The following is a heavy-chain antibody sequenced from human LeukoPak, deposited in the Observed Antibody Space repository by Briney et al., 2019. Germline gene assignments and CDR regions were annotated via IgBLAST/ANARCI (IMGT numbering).Heavy chain of an antibody. CDR1: GFTFSSYW. J-gene: IGHJ4*02. V-gene: IGHV3-74*01. CDR2: INSDGSST. CDR3: ARRRRFVDTAMDDDY. D-gene: IGHD5-18*01. Sequence: AGGSLRLSCAASGFTFSSYWMHWVRQAPGKGLVWVSRINSDGSSTSYADSVKGRFTISRDNAKNTLYLQMNSLRAEDTAVYYCARRRRFVDTAMDDDYWGQGTLVTVSS.